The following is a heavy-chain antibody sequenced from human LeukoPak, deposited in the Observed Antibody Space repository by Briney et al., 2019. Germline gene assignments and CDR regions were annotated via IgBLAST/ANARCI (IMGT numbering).Heavy chain of an antibody. Sequence: GGSLRLSCAASGFTFSSYAMHWVRQAPGKGLEWVAVISYDGSNKYYADSVKGRFTISRDNSKSTLYLQMNSLRAEATAVYYCARENRDIVVVPAARRAFDIWGQGTMVTVSS. V-gene: IGHV3-30-3*01. CDR1: GFTFSSYA. J-gene: IGHJ3*02. CDR2: ISYDGSNK. CDR3: ARENRDIVVVPAARRAFDI. D-gene: IGHD2-2*01.